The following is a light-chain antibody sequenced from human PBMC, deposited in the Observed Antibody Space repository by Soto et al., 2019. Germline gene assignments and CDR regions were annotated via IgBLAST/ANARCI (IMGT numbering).Light chain of an antibody. CDR3: AAWDDSLDALV. Sequence: QSVLTQPPSASGTPGQRVTISCSGSRSNIGSNTVNWYQQVPGTAPTLLIYTDDPRPSGVPDRFSGSKSGTSASLAISGLQSEDDADYYCAAWDDSLDALVFGGGTKLTVL. J-gene: IGLJ2*01. CDR2: TDD. V-gene: IGLV1-44*01. CDR1: RSNIGSNT.